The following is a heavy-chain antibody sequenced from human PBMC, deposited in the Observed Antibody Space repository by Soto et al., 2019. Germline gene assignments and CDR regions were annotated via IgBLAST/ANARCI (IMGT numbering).Heavy chain of an antibody. CDR1: GFTFSSYD. J-gene: IGHJ6*02. CDR3: ALITMVRGAWGFGMDV. V-gene: IGHV3-13*01. CDR2: IGTAGDT. D-gene: IGHD3-10*01. Sequence: EVQLVESGGGLVQPGGSLRLSCAASGFTFSSYDMHWVRQATGKGLEWVSAIGTAGDTYYPGSVKGRFTISRENAKNSLYLQMNSLRAEDTAVYYCALITMVRGAWGFGMDVWGQGTTVTVSS.